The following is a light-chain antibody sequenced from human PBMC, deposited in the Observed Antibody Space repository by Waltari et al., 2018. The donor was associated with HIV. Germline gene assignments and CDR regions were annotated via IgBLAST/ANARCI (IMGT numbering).Light chain of an antibody. J-gene: IGLJ1*01. CDR1: SSNIGSNP. V-gene: IGLV1-44*01. CDR2: NNN. CDR3: SSYATGNTYV. Sequence: QSVVTQPPSASGTPGQRVTISCSGSSSNIGSNPITWFKQLPGTAPKPLIYNNNLRPSGVPDRFSGSKSGTSASLAISGLQSDDEADFYCSSYATGNTYVFGTGTSVTVL.